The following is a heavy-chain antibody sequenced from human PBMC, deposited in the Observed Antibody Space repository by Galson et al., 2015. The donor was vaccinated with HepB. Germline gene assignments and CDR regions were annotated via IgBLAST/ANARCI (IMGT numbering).Heavy chain of an antibody. CDR1: GFTFGDYA. J-gene: IGHJ5*02. CDR3: TRDGGYYDSLEGWFDP. D-gene: IGHD3-3*01. Sequence: SLRLSCAASGFTFGDYAMSWFRQAPGKGLEWVGFIRSKAYGGTTEYAASVKGRFTISRDDSKSIAYLQMNSLKTEDTAVYYCTRDGGYYDSLEGWFDPWGQGTLVTVSS. V-gene: IGHV3-49*03. CDR2: IRSKAYGGTT.